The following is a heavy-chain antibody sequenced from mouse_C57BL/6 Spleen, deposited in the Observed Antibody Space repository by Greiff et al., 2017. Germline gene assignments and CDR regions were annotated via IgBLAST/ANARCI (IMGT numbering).Heavy chain of an antibody. CDR1: GFTFSDFY. D-gene: IGHD2-2*01. V-gene: IGHV7-1*01. Sequence: EVKLVESGGGLVQSGRSLRLSCATSGFTFSDFYMECVRQAPGKGLEWIAASRNKANDYTTEYSASVKGRFIVSRDTSQSILYLQMNALRAEDTAIYYCARGGYDVPFAYWGQGTLVTVSA. CDR2: SRNKANDYTT. CDR3: ARGGYDVPFAY. J-gene: IGHJ3*01.